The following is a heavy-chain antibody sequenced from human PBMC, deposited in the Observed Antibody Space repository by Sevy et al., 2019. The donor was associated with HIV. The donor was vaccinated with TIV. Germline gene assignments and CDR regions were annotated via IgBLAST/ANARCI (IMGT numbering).Heavy chain of an antibody. CDR3: ARTRSDSGSYTALAYYYYMDV. D-gene: IGHD1-26*01. V-gene: IGHV5-51*01. J-gene: IGHJ6*03. Sequence: GESLKISCKGSGYSFTSYWIGWVRQMPGKGLEWMGIIYPGDSDTRYSPSFQGQVTISADKSISTAYLQLSSLKASDTAMYYCARTRSDSGSYTALAYYYYMDVWGKGTTVTVSS. CDR1: GYSFTSYW. CDR2: IYPGDSDT.